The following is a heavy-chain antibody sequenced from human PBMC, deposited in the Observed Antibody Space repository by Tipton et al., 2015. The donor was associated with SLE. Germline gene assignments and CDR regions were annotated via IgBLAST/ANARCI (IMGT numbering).Heavy chain of an antibody. D-gene: IGHD3-10*01. CDR2: ISTYNGIT. CDR3: ARDSFSGSYYFEY. CDR1: GYNSLRYG. Sequence: QLVQSGPEVKKPGASVKVSCKTSGYNSLRYGITWVRQAPGQGLEWMGWISTYNGITNYPQKLQDRFTMTTDTATSTVYMELRSQTSDDTAVYYCARDSFSGSYYFEYWGQGTLVTVSS. J-gene: IGHJ4*02. V-gene: IGHV1-18*01.